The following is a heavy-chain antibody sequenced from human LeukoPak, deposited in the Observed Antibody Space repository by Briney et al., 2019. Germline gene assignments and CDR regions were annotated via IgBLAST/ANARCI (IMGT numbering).Heavy chain of an antibody. Sequence: GGSLRLSCAVSGFSFSSYAMSWVRQAPGKGLEWVSAISGSGGSTYYADSVKGRFTISRGNSKNTLYLQMNSLRAEDTAVYYRAKDARGTVTTADYWGQGTLVTVSS. D-gene: IGHD4-17*01. J-gene: IGHJ4*02. CDR3: AKDARGTVTTADY. CDR1: GFSFSSYA. CDR2: ISGSGGST. V-gene: IGHV3-23*01.